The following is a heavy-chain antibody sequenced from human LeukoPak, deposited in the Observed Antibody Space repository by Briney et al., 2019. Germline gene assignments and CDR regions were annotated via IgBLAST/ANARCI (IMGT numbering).Heavy chain of an antibody. J-gene: IGHJ3*02. CDR3: ARGLNNRKSGRRFDVFEI. D-gene: IGHD1-14*01. V-gene: IGHV4-39*07. CDR2: TYYRGTT. CDR1: GASISSTSYY. Sequence: SETLSLTCTVSGASISSTSYYWGWIRQPPGKGLEWIGSTYYRGTTYYNPSLKSRVTISVDTSKNQFSLQLSSVTAADTAVYYCARGLNNRKSGRRFDVFEIWGQGTMVTVSS.